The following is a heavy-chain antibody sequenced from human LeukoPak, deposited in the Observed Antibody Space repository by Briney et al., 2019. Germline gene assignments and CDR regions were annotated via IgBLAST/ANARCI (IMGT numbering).Heavy chain of an antibody. CDR2: INPSGGST. CDR3: ARTITMVHRSGAFDI. D-gene: IGHD3-10*01. J-gene: IGHJ3*02. V-gene: IGHV1-46*01. Sequence: ASVKVSCKASGYTFTSNYLYWGRHPPGQGLEWMGIINPSGGSTSYAPKYQRRVTIARDTSTTTVYMELSSLRSEDTAVYYCARTITMVHRSGAFDIWGQGTMVTVSS. CDR1: GYTFTSNY.